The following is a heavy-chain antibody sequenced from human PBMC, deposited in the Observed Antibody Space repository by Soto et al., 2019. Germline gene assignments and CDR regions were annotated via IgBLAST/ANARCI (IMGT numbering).Heavy chain of an antibody. CDR2: IYYSGST. J-gene: IGHJ4*02. Sequence: QLQLQESGPGLVKPSETLSLTCTVSGGSISTSSYHWGWIRQPPGKGLEWIGSIYYSGSTYYNPSLKSRVTISVDTSKNQFSLKLSSVTAADTAVYYCARDYDSSGDYWGQGTLVTVSS. CDR3: ARDYDSSGDY. D-gene: IGHD3-22*01. CDR1: GGSISTSSYH. V-gene: IGHV4-39*01.